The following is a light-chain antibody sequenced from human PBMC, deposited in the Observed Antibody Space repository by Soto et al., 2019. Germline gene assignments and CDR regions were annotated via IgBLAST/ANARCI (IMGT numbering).Light chain of an antibody. CDR3: CSYAGSFTYV. CDR2: EGN. V-gene: IGLV2-23*01. CDR1: SSDVGTYDF. J-gene: IGLJ1*01. Sequence: QSALTQPRSVSGSPGQSVTISCTGTSSDVGTYDFVSWYQQHPGKAPRLMIFEGNKRPSGLSNRFSGSKSGNTASLTISGLQAEDEADYYCCSYAGSFTYVFGTGTKVTVL.